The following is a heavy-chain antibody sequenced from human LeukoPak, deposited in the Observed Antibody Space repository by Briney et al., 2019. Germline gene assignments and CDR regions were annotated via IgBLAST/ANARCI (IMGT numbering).Heavy chain of an antibody. Sequence: SETLSLTCPVSGGSINSYYWRWIRQSPGKGLEWIGYIYYRGNTNYNSTLKSRVTISVDTANNHLFLRLISVTAAYAAVYYCAMQAFVVAAAAISPFDSWGQGRMVTVSS. CDR3: AMQAFVVAAAAISPFDS. J-gene: IGHJ4*02. V-gene: IGHV4-59*08. D-gene: IGHD2-2*01. CDR1: GGSINSYY. CDR2: IYYRGNT.